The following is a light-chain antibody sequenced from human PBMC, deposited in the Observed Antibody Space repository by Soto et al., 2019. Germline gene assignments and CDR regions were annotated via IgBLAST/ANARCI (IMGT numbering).Light chain of an antibody. CDR3: QQYYSTPHT. J-gene: IGKJ2*01. CDR1: QSVLYSSNNNNY. V-gene: IGKV4-1*01. Sequence: DIVMTQSPDSLAVSLGERATINCKSSQSVLYSSNNNNYLAWYQQKPGQPPKLLIYWASARESGVPDRFSGSGSGTDFTLTISSLQAEDVAVSYCQQYYSTPHTFGQGTKLEIK. CDR2: WAS.